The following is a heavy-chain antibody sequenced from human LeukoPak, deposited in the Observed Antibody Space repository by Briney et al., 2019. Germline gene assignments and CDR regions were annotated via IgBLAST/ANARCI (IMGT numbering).Heavy chain of an antibody. Sequence: GESLKISCKGSGYSSTTYWIGWVRQMPGKGLGWMGIIYPGDSDTRYSPSFQGQVTISADKSISTAYLQWSSLKASDTAMYYCARSRYNWNAPTYFNYWGQGTLVTVSS. V-gene: IGHV5-51*01. D-gene: IGHD1-20*01. J-gene: IGHJ4*02. CDR2: IYPGDSDT. CDR1: GYSSTTYW. CDR3: ARSRYNWNAPTYFNY.